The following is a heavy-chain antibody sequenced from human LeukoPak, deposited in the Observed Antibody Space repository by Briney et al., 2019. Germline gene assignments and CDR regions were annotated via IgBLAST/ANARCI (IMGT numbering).Heavy chain of an antibody. V-gene: IGHV3-48*02. CDR2: ISSSSSTI. CDR3: ARGGTLGYCSSVSCFFY. Sequence: GGSLRLSCAASGFAFTSYGMNWVRQAPGKGLEWVSYISSSSSTIYYADSVKGRFTISRDNAKTSLYLQMNSLRDEDTAVYYCARGGTLGYCSSVSCFFYWGQGTLVTVSS. J-gene: IGHJ4*02. CDR1: GFAFTSYG. D-gene: IGHD2-15*01.